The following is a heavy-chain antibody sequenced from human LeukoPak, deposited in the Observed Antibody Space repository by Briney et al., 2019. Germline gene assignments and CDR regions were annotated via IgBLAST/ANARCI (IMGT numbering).Heavy chain of an antibody. CDR1: GGSFSGYY. J-gene: IGHJ5*02. CDR2: INHSGST. V-gene: IGHV4-34*01. D-gene: IGHD2-15*01. Sequence: SETLSLTCAVYGGSFSGYYWSWIRQPPGKGLEWIGEINHSGSTNYNPSLKSRVTISVDTSKNQFSLKLSSVTAADTAVYYCAGSEDWFDPWGQGTLVTVSS. CDR3: AGSEDWFDP.